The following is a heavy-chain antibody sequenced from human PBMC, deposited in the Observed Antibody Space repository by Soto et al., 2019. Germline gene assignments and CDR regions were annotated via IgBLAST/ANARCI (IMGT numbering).Heavy chain of an antibody. CDR3: ARDKSPYSSGWHNRHFDY. J-gene: IGHJ4*02. CDR1: GFTFSSYA. V-gene: IGHV3-30-3*01. D-gene: IGHD6-19*01. Sequence: QVQLVESGGGVVQPGRSLRLSCAASGFTFSSYAMNWVRQAPGKGLEWVAVISYDGSNKYYADSVKGRFTISRDNSKNTLYLQMNSLRAEDTAVYYCARDKSPYSSGWHNRHFDYWGQGTLVTVSS. CDR2: ISYDGSNK.